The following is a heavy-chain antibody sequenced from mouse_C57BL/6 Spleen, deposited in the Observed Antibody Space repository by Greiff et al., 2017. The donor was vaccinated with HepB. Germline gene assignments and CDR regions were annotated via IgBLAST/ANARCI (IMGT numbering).Heavy chain of an antibody. CDR2: ISSGSSTI. CDR3: ARDYYGTPYAMDY. V-gene: IGHV5-17*01. D-gene: IGHD1-1*01. Sequence: EVMLVESGGGLLKPGGSLKLSCAASGFTFSDYGMHWVRQAPEKGLEWVAYISSGSSTIYYADTVKGRFTISRDNAKNTLFLQMTSLRSEDTAMYYCARDYYGTPYAMDYWGQGTSVTVSS. J-gene: IGHJ4*01. CDR1: GFTFSDYG.